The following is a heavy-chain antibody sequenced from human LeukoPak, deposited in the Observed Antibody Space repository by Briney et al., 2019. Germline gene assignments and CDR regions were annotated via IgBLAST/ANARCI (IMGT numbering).Heavy chain of an antibody. Sequence: PGGSLRLSCAAPGFTFRTYWMHWVRQVPGKGLWWVSRISSDGGSTIYADSVKGRFTISRDNANNTLYLQMNSLRGEDTAVYYCAREWALPGAYYMDVWGKGTTVTVSS. J-gene: IGHJ6*03. CDR2: ISSDGGST. V-gene: IGHV3-74*01. CDR3: AREWALPGAYYMDV. D-gene: IGHD1-26*01. CDR1: GFTFRTYW.